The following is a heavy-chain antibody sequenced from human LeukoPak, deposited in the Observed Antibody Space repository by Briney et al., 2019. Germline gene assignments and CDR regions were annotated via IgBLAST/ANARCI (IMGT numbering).Heavy chain of an antibody. CDR3: ARESGSGEFDY. CDR1: RFTFSSYK. CDR2: ISSSSSYI. Sequence: PGGSLRLSCAASRFTFSSYKLNWVRQAPGKGLEWVSSISSSSSYIYYADSVKGRFTISRDNARNSLYLQMNSLRAEDTAVYYCARESGSGEFDYWGQGTLVTVSS. V-gene: IGHV3-21*01. J-gene: IGHJ4*02. D-gene: IGHD2-15*01.